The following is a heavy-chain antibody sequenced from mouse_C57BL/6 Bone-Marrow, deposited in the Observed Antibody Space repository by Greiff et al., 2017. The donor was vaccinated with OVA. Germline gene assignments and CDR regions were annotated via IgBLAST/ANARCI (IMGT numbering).Heavy chain of an antibody. D-gene: IGHD1-1*01. CDR1: GYTFTSYW. CDR2: IYPGSGST. Sequence: QVQLQQPGAELVKPGASVKMSCKASGYTFTSYWITWVKQRPGQGLEWIGDIYPGSGSTNYNEKFKSKATLTVDTSPSTAYMQLSSLTSEDSAVYYCAREGIITTVAYYYAMDYWGQGTSVTVSS. V-gene: IGHV1-55*01. J-gene: IGHJ4*01. CDR3: AREGIITTVAYYYAMDY.